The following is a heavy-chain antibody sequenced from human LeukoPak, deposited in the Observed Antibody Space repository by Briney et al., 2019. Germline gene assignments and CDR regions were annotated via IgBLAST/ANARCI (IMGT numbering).Heavy chain of an antibody. D-gene: IGHD2-8*01. Sequence: SETLSLTCTVSGGSISSGSYYWNWIRQPAGKGLEWIGRMYTSGSTNYNPSLESRVTISADTSKNQFSLKLRSVTAADTAVYYCARGPVELGAFNGRLDSWGQGTLVAVSS. CDR1: GGSISSGSYY. CDR3: ARGPVELGAFNGRLDS. V-gene: IGHV4-61*02. CDR2: MYTSGST. J-gene: IGHJ4*02.